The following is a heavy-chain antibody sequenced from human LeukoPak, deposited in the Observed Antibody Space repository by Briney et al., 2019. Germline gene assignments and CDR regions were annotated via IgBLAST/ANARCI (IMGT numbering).Heavy chain of an antibody. CDR3: ARGYSSSWNYFDY. CDR2: VFDSGGT. D-gene: IGHD6-13*01. J-gene: IGHJ4*02. Sequence: SETLSLTCTVSGGSISNYWWSWIRQPPGQGLEWIGYVFDSGGTNYNPSLKSRVTISVDTSKKQFSLKLSSVTAADTAVYYCARGYSSSWNYFDYWGQGTLVTVSS. V-gene: IGHV4-59*01. CDR1: GGSISNYW.